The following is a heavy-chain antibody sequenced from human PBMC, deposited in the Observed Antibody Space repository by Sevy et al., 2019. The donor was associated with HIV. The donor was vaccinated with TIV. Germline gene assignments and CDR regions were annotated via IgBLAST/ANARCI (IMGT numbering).Heavy chain of an antibody. Sequence: QLGGSLRLSCAASGFTFSKYSMSWVRQPPGKGLGGVSTLSFGCGEINYAESGKGRFTVSRDNSKSSGYLQMNNLRPEDTAVYYCAREGCTKPHDYWGQGTLVTVSS. D-gene: IGHD2-8*01. V-gene: IGHV3-23*01. J-gene: IGHJ4*02. CDR2: LSFGCGEI. CDR1: GFTFSKYS. CDR3: AREGCTKPHDY.